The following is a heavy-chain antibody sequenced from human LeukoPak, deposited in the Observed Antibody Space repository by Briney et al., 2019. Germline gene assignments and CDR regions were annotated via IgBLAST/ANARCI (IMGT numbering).Heavy chain of an antibody. V-gene: IGHV3-7*01. D-gene: IGHD1-14*01. CDR2: IKQDGSEK. J-gene: IGHJ4*02. CDR1: GFTFSNYW. Sequence: PGGSLRLSCAASGFTFSNYWMSWVRQAPGKGLEWVANIKQDGSEKYYVDSVKGRFTISRDNVKNSLYLQMDSLRAEGTAVYYCARDGIITGLFDYWGQGTLVTVSS. CDR3: ARDGIITGLFDY.